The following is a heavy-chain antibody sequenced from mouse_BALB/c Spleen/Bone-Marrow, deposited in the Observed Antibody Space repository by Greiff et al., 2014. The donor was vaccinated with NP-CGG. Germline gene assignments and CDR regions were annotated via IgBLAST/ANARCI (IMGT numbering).Heavy chain of an antibody. CDR1: GFTFSSYT. CDR2: ISNGGGST. D-gene: IGHD2-3*01. Sequence: EVQGVESGGNLVQPGGSLKLSCAASGFTFSSYTMSWVRQTPEKRLEWVAYISNGGGSTYYPDTVKGRFTISRDNATNTLYLQMSSLKSEDTAKYYCARQSYEGFAYWGQGTLVTVSA. J-gene: IGHJ3*01. V-gene: IGHV5-12-2*01. CDR3: ARQSYEGFAY.